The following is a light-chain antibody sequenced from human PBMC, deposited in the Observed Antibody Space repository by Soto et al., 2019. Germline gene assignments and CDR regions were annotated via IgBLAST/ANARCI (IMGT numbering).Light chain of an antibody. CDR2: GAS. J-gene: IGKJ1*01. V-gene: IGKV3-20*01. CDR1: QSVSSSY. Sequence: EIVLTQSPGILSLFPGQRATLSCRASQSVSSSYLAWYQQKPGQAPRLLIYGASSRATGIPDRFSGSGSGTDFTLTISRLEPEDFAVYYCQQYGSSPGTFGQGTKVEIK. CDR3: QQYGSSPGT.